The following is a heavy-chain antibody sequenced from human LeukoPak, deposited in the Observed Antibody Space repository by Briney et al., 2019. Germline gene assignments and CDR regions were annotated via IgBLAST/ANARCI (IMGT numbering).Heavy chain of an antibody. CDR3: AKEARQYYGSGSLPGYYYGMDV. V-gene: IGHV3-33*03. D-gene: IGHD3-10*01. Sequence: PGGSLRLSCAASGFSFSNYGMHWVRQAPGKGLEWVAVIWNDGSKKDYVDSVKGRFTISRDKSKNTLYLQMNSLRAEDTAVYYCAKEARQYYGSGSLPGYYYGMDVWGQGTTVTVSS. J-gene: IGHJ6*02. CDR2: IWNDGSKK. CDR1: GFSFSNYG.